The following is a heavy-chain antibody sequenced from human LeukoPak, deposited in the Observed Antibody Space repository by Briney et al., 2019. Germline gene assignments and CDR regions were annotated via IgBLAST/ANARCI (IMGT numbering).Heavy chain of an antibody. D-gene: IGHD1-26*01. CDR1: GFTVSSNY. Sequence: GGSLRLSCAASGFTVSSNYMSCVRQAPGKGLEWVSVIYSGVSTYYADSVKGRFTISRDNSKNTLYLQMNSLRAEDTAVYYCARAPGGATYYYYGMDVWGQGTTVTVSS. CDR3: ARAPGGATYYYYGMDV. CDR2: IYSGVST. V-gene: IGHV3-53*01. J-gene: IGHJ6*02.